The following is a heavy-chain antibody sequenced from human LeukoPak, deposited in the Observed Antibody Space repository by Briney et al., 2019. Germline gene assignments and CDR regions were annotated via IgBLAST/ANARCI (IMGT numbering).Heavy chain of an antibody. Sequence: ASVKVSCKASGGTFSSYVISWVRQAPGQGLEWMGIINPSGGSTSYAQKFQGRVTMTRDTSTSTVYMELSSLRSEDTAVYYCARDYGDYYFDYWGQGTLVTVSS. V-gene: IGHV1-46*01. CDR2: INPSGGST. D-gene: IGHD4-17*01. CDR3: ARDYGDYYFDY. J-gene: IGHJ4*02. CDR1: GGTFSSYV.